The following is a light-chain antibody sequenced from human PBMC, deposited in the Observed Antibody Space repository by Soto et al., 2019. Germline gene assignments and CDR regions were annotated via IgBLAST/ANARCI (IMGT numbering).Light chain of an antibody. CDR3: AAWDDSLNGEV. CDR1: SSNIGSNT. CDR2: RNN. J-gene: IGLJ2*01. Sequence: QSVLTQPPSASGTPGQRVTISCSGSSSNIGSNTVNWYKQLPGTAPKLLIYRNNQRPSGVPDRFSGSKSGTSGSLAISGLQSEDEADYYCAAWDDSLNGEVFGGGTKLTVL. V-gene: IGLV1-44*01.